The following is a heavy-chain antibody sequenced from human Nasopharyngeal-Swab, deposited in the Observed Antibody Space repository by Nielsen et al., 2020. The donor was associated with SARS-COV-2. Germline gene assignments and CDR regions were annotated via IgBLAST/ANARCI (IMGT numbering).Heavy chain of an antibody. CDR1: GFTFRSYT. CDR2: ITGSGDAT. J-gene: IGHJ6*02. V-gene: IGHV3-23*01. CDR3: AKDGVRLNGIDV. Sequence: GESLKISCGASGFTFRSYTMSWVRQAPGRGLEWVSAITGSGDATNYAESVRGRFTISRDNSKSTLYLQINSLRAEDTAEYFCAKDGVRLNGIDVWGQRTTVTVSS. D-gene: IGHD3-16*01.